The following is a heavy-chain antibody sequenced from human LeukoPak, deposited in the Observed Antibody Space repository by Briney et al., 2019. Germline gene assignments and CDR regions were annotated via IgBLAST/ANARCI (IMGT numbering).Heavy chain of an antibody. V-gene: IGHV1-18*01. D-gene: IGHD3-22*01. CDR2: ISAYNGNT. CDR3: ARPYAAYYYDSSGYYY. J-gene: IGHJ4*02. CDR1: GYTFTSYG. Sequence: ASVKDSCKASGYTFTSYGISWVRQAPGQGLEWMGWISAYNGNTNYAQKLQGRVTMTTDTSTSTAYMELRSLRSDDTAVYYCARPYAAYYYDSSGYYYWGQGTLVTVSP.